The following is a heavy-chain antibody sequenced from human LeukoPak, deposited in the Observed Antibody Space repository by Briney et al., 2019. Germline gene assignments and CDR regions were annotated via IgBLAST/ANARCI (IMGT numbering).Heavy chain of an antibody. CDR3: ARELGWSFDY. J-gene: IGHJ4*02. CDR1: GFTFSSYA. V-gene: IGHV3-30-3*01. Sequence: GGSLRLSCAASGFTFSSYAMHWVRQAPGKGLEWVAVISYDGSNKYYADSVKGRFTISRDNSKNTLYLQMDSLRAEDTAVYYCARELGWSFDYWGQGTLVTVSS. CDR2: ISYDGSNK. D-gene: IGHD3-3*01.